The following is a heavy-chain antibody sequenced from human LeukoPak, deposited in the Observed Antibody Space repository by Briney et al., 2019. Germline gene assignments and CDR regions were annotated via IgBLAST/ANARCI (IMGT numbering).Heavy chain of an antibody. CDR1: GFTVSSNY. V-gene: IGHV3-15*01. CDR3: TTDRGIYDFWSGYSYFDY. Sequence: GGSLRLSCAASGFTVSSNYMSWVRQAPGKGLEWVGRIKSKTDGGTTDYAAPVKGRFTISRDDSKNTLCLQMNSLKTEDTAVYYCTTDRGIYDFWSGYSYFDYWGQGTLVTVSS. D-gene: IGHD3-3*01. CDR2: IKSKTDGGTT. J-gene: IGHJ4*02.